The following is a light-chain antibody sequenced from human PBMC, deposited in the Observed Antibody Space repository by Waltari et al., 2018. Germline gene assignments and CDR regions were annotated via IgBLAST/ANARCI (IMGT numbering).Light chain of an antibody. Sequence: DIVMTQSPDSLAVSLGEGATIDCKSSQDSFYSYNKKNYLAWYQQKLGQPPKLLFWWASNRNSGVTDRFSASGSGTEFTLTISSLQAADVAVYYCQQYYDTPRTFGQGTRVEIK. J-gene: IGKJ1*01. V-gene: IGKV4-1*01. CDR1: QDSFYSYNKKNY. CDR2: WAS. CDR3: QQYYDTPRT.